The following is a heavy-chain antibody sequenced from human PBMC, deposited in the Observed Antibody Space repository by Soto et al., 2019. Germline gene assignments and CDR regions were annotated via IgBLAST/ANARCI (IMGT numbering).Heavy chain of an antibody. Sequence: QVQLVESGGGVVQPGKSLRLSCAASGFSFSNYAMHWVRQAPGKGLGWVAVIWYDGSNKYYADSVKGRFTISKDNSQTTVYLQMNSLRAEDTAVYYCTRDPYGGSRYYFDSWGQGTLVTVSS. CDR1: GFSFSNYA. CDR2: IWYDGSNK. V-gene: IGHV3-33*01. D-gene: IGHD1-26*01. CDR3: TRDPYGGSRYYFDS. J-gene: IGHJ4*02.